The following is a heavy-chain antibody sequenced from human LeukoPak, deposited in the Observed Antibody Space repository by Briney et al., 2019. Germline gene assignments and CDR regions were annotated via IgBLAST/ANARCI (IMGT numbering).Heavy chain of an antibody. CDR2: INHSGST. Sequence: PSETLSLTCSVSGGSTSSYYWSWIRQPPGKGLEWIGEINHSGSTNYNPSLKSRVTISVDTSKNQFSLKLSSVTAADTAVYYCARGLSSGWFDPWGQGTLVTVSS. CDR1: GGSTSSYY. J-gene: IGHJ5*02. V-gene: IGHV4-34*01. CDR3: ARGLSSGWFDP. D-gene: IGHD6-19*01.